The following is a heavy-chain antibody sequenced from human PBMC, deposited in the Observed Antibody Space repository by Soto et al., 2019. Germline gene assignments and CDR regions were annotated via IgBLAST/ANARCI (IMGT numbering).Heavy chain of an antibody. D-gene: IGHD2-15*01. CDR2: IIPIFGTP. Sequence: SVKVSCKASGGTFSTYSFSWVRQAPGQGLEWMGRIIPIFGTPYYAQKFQGRVTITADKSTSTVYMELSSLGSDDTAVYFCARGLECRGYCLDKPTWFGPWGQGTLVTVSS. V-gene: IGHV1-69*06. CDR1: GGTFSTYS. J-gene: IGHJ5*02. CDR3: ARGLECRGYCLDKPTWFGP.